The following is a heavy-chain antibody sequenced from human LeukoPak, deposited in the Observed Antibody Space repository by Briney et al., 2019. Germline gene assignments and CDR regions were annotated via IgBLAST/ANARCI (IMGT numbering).Heavy chain of an antibody. CDR2: IIPIFGTA. CDR1: GGTFSSYA. Sequence: AASVKVSCKASGGTFSSYAISWVRQAPGQGLEWMGGIIPIFGTANYAQKFQGRVTMTRDTSISTAYMELSRLRSDDTAVYYCAGSGYYAVGLDYWGQGTLVTVSS. V-gene: IGHV1-69*05. J-gene: IGHJ4*02. D-gene: IGHD3-3*01. CDR3: AGSGYYAVGLDY.